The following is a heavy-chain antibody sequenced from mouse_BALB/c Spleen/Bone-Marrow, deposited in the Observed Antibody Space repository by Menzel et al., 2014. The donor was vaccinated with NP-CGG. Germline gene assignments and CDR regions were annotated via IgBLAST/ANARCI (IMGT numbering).Heavy chain of an antibody. Sequence: VKLVESGAELVRPGVSVKISCKGSGYTFTDYSIHWIKQSHAKSLEWIGAISTYYGDATNNQKFKGKATLTADKSSSTAYMELARLASEDSVIYYCARGVTTGAMDYRGQGTSVTVSS. CDR1: GYTFTDYS. D-gene: IGHD1-1*01. CDR2: ISTYYGDA. CDR3: ARGVTTGAMDY. V-gene: IGHV1-67*01. J-gene: IGHJ4*01.